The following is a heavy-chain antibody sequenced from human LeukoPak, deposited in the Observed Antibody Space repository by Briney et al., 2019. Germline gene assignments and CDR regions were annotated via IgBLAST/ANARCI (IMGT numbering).Heavy chain of an antibody. D-gene: IGHD2-21*01. Sequence: GGSLRLSCAASGFTVSSNYMSWVRQAPGKGLEWVSIIFGGGSTNYADSVKGRFTISRDNSKNTVDLQMNSLRAEDTAVYYGASPGETPFDHWGQGTLVTVSS. CDR3: ASPGETPFDH. J-gene: IGHJ4*02. CDR1: GFTVSSNY. V-gene: IGHV3-66*01. CDR2: IFGGGST.